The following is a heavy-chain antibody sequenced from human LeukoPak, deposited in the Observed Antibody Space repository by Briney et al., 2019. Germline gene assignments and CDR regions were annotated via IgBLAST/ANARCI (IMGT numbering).Heavy chain of an antibody. CDR2: IYTSGST. CDR1: GGSISSGSYY. Sequence: TLSLTCTVSGGSISSGSYYWSWIRQPAGKGLEWIGRIYTSGSTNYNPSLKSRVTISVDTSKNQFSLKLSSVTAADTAVYCCARDTVDSSGYYLNWFDPWGQGTLVTVSS. V-gene: IGHV4-61*02. CDR3: ARDTVDSSGYYLNWFDP. D-gene: IGHD3-22*01. J-gene: IGHJ5*02.